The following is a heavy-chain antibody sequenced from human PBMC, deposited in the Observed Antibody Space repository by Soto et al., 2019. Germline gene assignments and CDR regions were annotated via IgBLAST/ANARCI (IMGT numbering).Heavy chain of an antibody. CDR3: ANLIPHRLQSRWYYGMDV. CDR2: IIPIFGTA. Sequence: QVQLVQSGAEVKKPGSSVKVSCKASGGTFSSYAISWVRQAPGQGLEWMGGIIPIFGTANYAQKFQGRVTITADKSTSTAYMELSSLRSEDTAVYYCANLIPHRLQSRWYYGMDVWGQGTTVTVSS. V-gene: IGHV1-69*06. CDR1: GGTFSSYA. J-gene: IGHJ6*02. D-gene: IGHD4-4*01.